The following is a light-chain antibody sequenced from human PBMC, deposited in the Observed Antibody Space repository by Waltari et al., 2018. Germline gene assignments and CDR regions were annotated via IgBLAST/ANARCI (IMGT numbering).Light chain of an antibody. CDR2: DVS. Sequence: QSALTQPASVSGSPGQSITISCTGANSDAGGDNSVSWYQQRPGKAPKLLIFDVSNRPSGVSNRFAGSTSGNTASLTISGLQAEDEAAYYCGSYTGRTTWVFGGGTKLTVL. J-gene: IGLJ3*02. V-gene: IGLV2-14*01. CDR1: NSDAGGDNS. CDR3: GSYTGRTTWV.